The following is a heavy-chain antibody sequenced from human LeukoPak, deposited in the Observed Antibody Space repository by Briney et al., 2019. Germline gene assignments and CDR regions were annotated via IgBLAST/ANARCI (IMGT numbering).Heavy chain of an antibody. D-gene: IGHD6-6*01. CDR1: GGSVSSYY. Sequence: SETLSLTCSVSGGSVSSYYWSWIWQPPGKGLEWIGYVYYTGSTNYNPSLKSRVTMFEDKSKNQFSLRLYSVTVADTAVYYCARHFAYSSSSYFDYWGQGSRVTVSS. CDR3: ARHFAYSSSSYFDY. J-gene: IGHJ4*02. V-gene: IGHV4-59*08. CDR2: VYYTGST.